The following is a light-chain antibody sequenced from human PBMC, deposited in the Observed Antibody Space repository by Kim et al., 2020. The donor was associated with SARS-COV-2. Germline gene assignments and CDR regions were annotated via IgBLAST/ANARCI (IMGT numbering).Light chain of an antibody. CDR2: QDS. CDR1: KLGDKY. Sequence: PGKTASIPCSGDKLGDKYACWYQQKPGQSPVLVIYQDSKRPSGIPERFSGSNSGNTATLTISGTQAMDEADYYCQACDSSTAAVVFGGGTQLTVL. CDR3: QACDSSTAAVV. V-gene: IGLV3-1*01. J-gene: IGLJ2*01.